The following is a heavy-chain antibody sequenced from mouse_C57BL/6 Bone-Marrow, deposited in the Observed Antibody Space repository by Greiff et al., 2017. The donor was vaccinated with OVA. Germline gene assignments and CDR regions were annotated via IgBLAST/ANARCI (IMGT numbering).Heavy chain of an antibody. Sequence: EVNVVESGGGLVKPGGSLKLSCAASGFTFSSYTMSWVRQTPEKRLEWVATISGGGGNTYYPDSVKGRFTISRDNAKNTLYLQMSSLRSEDTALYYGARQSGWLLHWYFEVWGTETTVTVSS. CDR3: ARQSGWLLHWYFEV. V-gene: IGHV5-9*01. CDR2: ISGGGGNT. CDR1: GFTFSSYT. D-gene: IGHD2-3*01. J-gene: IGHJ1*03.